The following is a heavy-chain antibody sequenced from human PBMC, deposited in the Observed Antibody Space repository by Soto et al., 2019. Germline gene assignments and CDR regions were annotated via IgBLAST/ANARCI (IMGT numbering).Heavy chain of an antibody. CDR2: ISYDGSNK. CDR3: AKAAGWGCITMIVAAVDY. CDR1: GFTFSSYG. V-gene: IGHV3-30*18. D-gene: IGHD3-22*01. J-gene: IGHJ4*02. Sequence: QVQLVESGGGVVQPGRSLRLSCAASGFTFSSYGMHWVRQAPGKGLEWVAVISYDGSNKYYADSVKGRFTISRDNSKNTLYLQMNSLRAEDTAVYYCAKAAGWGCITMIVAAVDYWGQGTLVTVSS.